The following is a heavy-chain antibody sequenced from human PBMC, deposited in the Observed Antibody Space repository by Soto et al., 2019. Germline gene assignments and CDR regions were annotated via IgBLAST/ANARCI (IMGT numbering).Heavy chain of an antibody. CDR2: ISGSGGST. CDR3: ATQSSMVRGVTGYYYYGMDV. Sequence: EVQLLESGGGLVQPGGSLRLSCAASGFTFSSYAMSWVRQAPGKGLEWVSAISGSGGSTYYADSVKGRFTISRDNSKNTLYLQMNSLRAEDTAVYYCATQSSMVRGVTGYYYYGMDVWGQGTTVTVSS. D-gene: IGHD3-10*01. J-gene: IGHJ6*02. V-gene: IGHV3-23*01. CDR1: GFTFSSYA.